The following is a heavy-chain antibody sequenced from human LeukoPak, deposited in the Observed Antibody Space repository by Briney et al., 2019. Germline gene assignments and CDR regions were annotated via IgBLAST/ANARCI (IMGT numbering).Heavy chain of an antibody. D-gene: IGHD5-12*01. V-gene: IGHV3-53*04. CDR3: ARRGYSGYELDY. CDR1: GFTFSSYW. CDR2: IYSGGST. Sequence: GGSLRLSCAASGFTFSSYWMHWVRQAPGKGLEWVSVIYSGGSTYYADSVKGRFTISRHNSKNTLYLQMNSLRAEDTAVYYCARRGYSGYELDYWGQGTLVTVSS. J-gene: IGHJ4*02.